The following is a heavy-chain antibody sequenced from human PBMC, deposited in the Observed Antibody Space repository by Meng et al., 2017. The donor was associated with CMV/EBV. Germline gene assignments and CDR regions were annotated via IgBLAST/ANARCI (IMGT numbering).Heavy chain of an antibody. CDR2: IYSGGST. Sequence: LSCAASGFTVSSNYMSWVRQAPGKGLEWVSVIYSGGSTYYADSVKGRFTISRDNSKNTLYLQMNSLRAEDTAVYYCARDIGPYGMDVWGQGTTVTVSS. CDR1: GFTVSSNY. D-gene: IGHD3-16*02. V-gene: IGHV3-53*01. CDR3: ARDIGPYGMDV. J-gene: IGHJ6*02.